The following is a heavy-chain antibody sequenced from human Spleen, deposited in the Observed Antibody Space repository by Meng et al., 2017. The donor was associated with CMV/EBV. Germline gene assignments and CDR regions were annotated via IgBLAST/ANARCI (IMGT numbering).Heavy chain of an antibody. CDR1: GFTFKTFT. CDR2: ISGSGGST. J-gene: IGHJ4*02. V-gene: IGHV3-23*01. Sequence: GESLKISCAASGFTFKTFTMSWVRQAPGKGLEWVSAISGSGGSTYYADSVKGRFTISRDNSKNTLYLQMNSLRAEDTAVYYCAKEYYYGSEVNWGQGTLVTVSS. D-gene: IGHD3-10*01. CDR3: AKEYYYGSEVN.